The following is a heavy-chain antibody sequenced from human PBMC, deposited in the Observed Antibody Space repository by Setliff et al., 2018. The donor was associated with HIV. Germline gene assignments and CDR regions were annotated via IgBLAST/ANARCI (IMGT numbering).Heavy chain of an antibody. D-gene: IGHD4-17*01. CDR1: GFTFSGSA. Sequence: GGSLRLSCSASGFTFSGSALHWVRQASGKGLEWVGRIKTKPNDYATAHAASVKGRFTISSDDSQNTAYLQMNSLRTEDTAVYFCAVSPDGDCATTKCANWFDPWGQGTQVTVSS. V-gene: IGHV3-73*01. CDR3: AVSPDGDCATTKCANWFDP. J-gene: IGHJ5*02. CDR2: IKTKPNDYAT.